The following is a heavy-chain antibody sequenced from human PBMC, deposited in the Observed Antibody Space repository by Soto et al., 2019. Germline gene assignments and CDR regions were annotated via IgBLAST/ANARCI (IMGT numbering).Heavy chain of an antibody. J-gene: IGHJ3*02. CDR3: TRRYDDYGNAFDI. D-gene: IGHD3-16*01. CDR1: GYTFTNNW. Sequence: PGESLKISCKGSGYTFTNNWIGWVRQMPGKGLEWMGFIYPGDSDTRYSPSFQGQVTISADKSINTAYLQWSGLKASDTAMYYCTRRYDDYGNAFDIWGQGTMVTVSS. CDR2: IYPGDSDT. V-gene: IGHV5-51*01.